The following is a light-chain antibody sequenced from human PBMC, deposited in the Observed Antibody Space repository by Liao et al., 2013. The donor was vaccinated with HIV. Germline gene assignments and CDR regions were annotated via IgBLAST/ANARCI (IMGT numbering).Light chain of an antibody. Sequence: SYELTQPPSVSVSPGQTASITCSGDKLGDKYACWYQQKPGQAPVLVIYYDSDRPSGIPERFSGSSSANTATLTISRVEAGDEADYYCQVWDSSSDHVFGTGTKVTVL. CDR2: YDS. V-gene: IGLV3-1*01. CDR1: KLGDKY. CDR3: QVWDSSSDHV. J-gene: IGLJ1*01.